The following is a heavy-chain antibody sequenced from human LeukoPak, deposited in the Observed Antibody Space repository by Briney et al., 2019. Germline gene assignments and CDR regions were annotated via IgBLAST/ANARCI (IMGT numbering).Heavy chain of an antibody. Sequence: GGSLRLSCAASGFIFSTYSMNWVRQAPGKGLEWVANIKQDGSEKYYVDSVKGRFTISRDNAKNSLYLQMNSLRAEDTAVYYCARDPHIVVVPAAIPGNGYWGQGTLVTVSS. CDR3: ARDPHIVVVPAAIPGNGY. CDR1: GFIFSTYS. V-gene: IGHV3-7*01. D-gene: IGHD2-2*01. J-gene: IGHJ4*02. CDR2: IKQDGSEK.